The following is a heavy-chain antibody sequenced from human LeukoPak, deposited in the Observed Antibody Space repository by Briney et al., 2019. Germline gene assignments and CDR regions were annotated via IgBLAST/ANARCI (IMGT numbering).Heavy chain of an antibody. Sequence: PSETLSLTCAVFGGSFSDYYWSWIRQPPGKGLEWIGEINHSGSTNYNPSLKSRVTISVDTSKNQFSLKLSSVTAADTAVYYCARQDCSGGSCCYYFDYWGQGTLVTVSS. CDR2: INHSGST. J-gene: IGHJ4*02. CDR3: ARQDCSGGSCCYYFDY. D-gene: IGHD2-15*01. CDR1: GGSFSDYY. V-gene: IGHV4-34*01.